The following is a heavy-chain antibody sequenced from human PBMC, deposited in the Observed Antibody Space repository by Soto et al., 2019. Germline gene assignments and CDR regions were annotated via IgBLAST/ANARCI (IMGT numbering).Heavy chain of an antibody. CDR3: VQSRCGGDCLQSYSSHSYYGLDV. CDR2: IYWDDDK. J-gene: IGHJ6*02. V-gene: IGHV2-5*02. D-gene: IGHD2-21*02. CDR1: GLSLTTTGVG. Sequence: QITLKESGPTLVKPTQTLTLTCTFSGLSLTTTGVGVGWIRQPPGKALEWLALIYWDDDKSYSTSLKSRLTITKEHSKNQVVLTMTNMDPVDTATYYCVQSRCGGDCLQSYSSHSYYGLDVWGQGTTVTVSS.